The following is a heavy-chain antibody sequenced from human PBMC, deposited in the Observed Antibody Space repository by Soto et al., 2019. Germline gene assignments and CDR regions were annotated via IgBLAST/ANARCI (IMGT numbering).Heavy chain of an antibody. CDR1: GYSFIGYY. Sequence: ASVKVSCKASGYSFIGYYMHWVRQAPGQGLEWMGWINPKSGVTNYAQKVQGRVTMTRDTYITTAYMELSSLRSDDTAVYYCARGDVNWFDPWGQGTLVTVSS. D-gene: IGHD2-21*02. V-gene: IGHV1-2*02. CDR2: INPKSGVT. CDR3: ARGDVNWFDP. J-gene: IGHJ5*02.